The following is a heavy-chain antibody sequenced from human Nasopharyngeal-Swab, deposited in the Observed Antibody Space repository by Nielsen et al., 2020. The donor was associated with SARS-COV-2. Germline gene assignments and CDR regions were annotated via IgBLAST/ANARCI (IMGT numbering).Heavy chain of an antibody. CDR1: GGSISSSSYY. V-gene: IGHV4-39*07. D-gene: IGHD4-17*01. J-gene: IGHJ6*03. CDR3: ARDKGHDYGDYYYYMDV. Sequence: SETLSLTCTVSGGSISSSSYYWGWLRQPPGKGLEWIGSIYYSGSTYYNPSLKSRVTISVDTSKNQFSLKLSSVTAADTAVYYCARDKGHDYGDYYYYMDVWGKGTTVTVSS. CDR2: IYYSGST.